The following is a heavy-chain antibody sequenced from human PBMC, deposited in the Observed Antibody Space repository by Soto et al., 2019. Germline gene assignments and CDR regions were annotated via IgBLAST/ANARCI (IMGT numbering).Heavy chain of an antibody. CDR3: VVATADALDI. D-gene: IGHD5-12*01. Sequence: QVQLVQSGAEVRKPGASVKVSCKASRHTFTSYDINWLRQATGQGLEWMGWMNPNSGNTGYAQNFQGRVTMTRSTSTSTAYMELSSLRSEDTAVYYCVVATADALDIWGQGTMVTVSS. J-gene: IGHJ3*02. CDR1: RHTFTSYD. CDR2: MNPNSGNT. V-gene: IGHV1-8*01.